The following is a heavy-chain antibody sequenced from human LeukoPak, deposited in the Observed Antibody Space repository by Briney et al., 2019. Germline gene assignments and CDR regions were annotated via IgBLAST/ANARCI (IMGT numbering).Heavy chain of an antibody. D-gene: IGHD4-17*01. V-gene: IGHV4-30-2*01. CDR3: ARTDYGDYELDPYMGY. J-gene: IGHJ4*02. CDR2: IYRSGST. Sequence: SETLSLTCTVSGGSISSGGYYWSWIRQPPGKGLEWIGYIYRSGSTYYDPSLKSRVTISVDRSKNQFSLKLSSVTAADTAVYYCARTDYGDYELDPYMGYWGQGTLVTVSS. CDR1: GGSISSGGYY.